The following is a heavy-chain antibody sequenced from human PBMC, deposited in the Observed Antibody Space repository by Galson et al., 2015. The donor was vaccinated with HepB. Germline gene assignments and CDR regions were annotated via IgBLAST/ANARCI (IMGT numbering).Heavy chain of an antibody. Sequence: SVKVSCKASGGTFSSYAISWVRQAPGQGLEWMGGIIPIFGTANYAQKFQGRVTITADKSTSTAYMELSSLRSEDTAVYYCARERNYGQSTYYSYGTDVWGQGTTVPVSS. CDR2: IIPIFGTA. CDR1: GGTFSSYA. CDR3: ARERNYGQSTYYSYGTDV. J-gene: IGHJ6*02. D-gene: IGHD1-7*01. V-gene: IGHV1-69*06.